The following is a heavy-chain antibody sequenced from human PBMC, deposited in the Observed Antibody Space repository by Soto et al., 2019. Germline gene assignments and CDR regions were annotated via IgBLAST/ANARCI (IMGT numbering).Heavy chain of an antibody. Sequence: QLQLQESGPGLVKPSETLPLTCTVSGGSISSSSYYWGWIRQPPGKGLEWIGSIYYSGSTYYNPSLKSRVTISVDTSKNQFSLKLSSVTAADTAVYYCARHSSVGAKTLDYWGQGTLVTVSS. V-gene: IGHV4-39*01. J-gene: IGHJ4*02. CDR3: ARHSSVGAKTLDY. CDR1: GGSISSSSYY. D-gene: IGHD1-26*01. CDR2: IYYSGST.